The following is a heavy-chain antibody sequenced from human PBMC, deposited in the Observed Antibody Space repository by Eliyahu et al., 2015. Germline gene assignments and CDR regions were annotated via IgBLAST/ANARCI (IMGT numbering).Heavy chain of an antibody. J-gene: IGHJ5*02. CDR2: IYHSGST. V-gene: IGHV4-4*02. D-gene: IGHD6-19*01. CDR3: ARYGHSSGWYLRPFNLGDP. Sequence: VRQPPGKGLXWIGEIYHSGSTNYNPSLKSRVTISVDKSKNQFSLKLSSVTAADTAVYYCARYGHSSGWYLRPFNLGDPWGQGTLVTVSS.